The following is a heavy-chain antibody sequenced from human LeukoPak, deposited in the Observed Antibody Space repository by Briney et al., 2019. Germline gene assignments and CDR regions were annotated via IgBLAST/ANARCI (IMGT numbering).Heavy chain of an antibody. D-gene: IGHD3-22*01. V-gene: IGHV1-18*01. Sequence: ASVKVSCKASGYTFTSYGISWVRQAPGQGVEWMGWIIAYNGNTNYAQKLQGRVTMTTDTSTSTAYMELRSLRSDDTAVYYCARDLGGYYPRYAHDYWGQGTLVTVSS. CDR3: ARDLGGYYPRYAHDY. CDR2: IIAYNGNT. J-gene: IGHJ4*02. CDR1: GYTFTSYG.